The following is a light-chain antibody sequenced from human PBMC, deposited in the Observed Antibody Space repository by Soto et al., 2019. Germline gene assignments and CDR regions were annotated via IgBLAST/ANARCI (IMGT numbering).Light chain of an antibody. Sequence: EIVLTQSPDTLSLSPGERATLSCRASQSVRSSLAWYQQKPGQAPRLLIYDASNRATVIPARFSGSGSGTDFTLTISGLEPEDFAVYYCQQRSNWPPEVTFGPGNKVDIK. CDR3: QQRSNWPPEVT. CDR1: QSVRSS. J-gene: IGKJ3*01. V-gene: IGKV3-11*01. CDR2: DAS.